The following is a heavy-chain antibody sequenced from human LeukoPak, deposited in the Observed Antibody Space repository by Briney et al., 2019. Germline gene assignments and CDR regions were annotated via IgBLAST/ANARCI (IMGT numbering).Heavy chain of an antibody. D-gene: IGHD6-13*01. CDR2: INPSGGYT. Sequence: ASVKVSCKASGYTFTSYYMHWVRQAPGQGLEWMETINPSGGYTSYAQKLQGRVTMTRDTSTSTVYMEMSSLRSEDTALYYCAREGGSSSWYDYWGQGTLVTVSS. V-gene: IGHV1-46*04. CDR1: GYTFTSYY. CDR3: AREGGSSSWYDY. J-gene: IGHJ4*02.